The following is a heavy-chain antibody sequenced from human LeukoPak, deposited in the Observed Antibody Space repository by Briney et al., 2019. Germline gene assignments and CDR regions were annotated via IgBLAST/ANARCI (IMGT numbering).Heavy chain of an antibody. V-gene: IGHV1-18*01. CDR2: IGVHNDNT. J-gene: IGHJ6*03. CDR1: GYAFSSHH. Sequence: GASVKVSCKASGYAFSSHHIGWVRQAPGQGLEWMGWIGVHNDNTNYAQKFQGRVTMTTDTSTRTAYMEVRSLRSDDTAVYYCARLIVVVPAAARPSIFYTYMDVWGTGTTVTASS. D-gene: IGHD2-2*01. CDR3: ARLIVVVPAAARPSIFYTYMDV.